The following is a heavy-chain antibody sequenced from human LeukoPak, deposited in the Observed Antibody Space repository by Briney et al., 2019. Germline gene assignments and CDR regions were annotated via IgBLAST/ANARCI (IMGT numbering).Heavy chain of an antibody. CDR2: ISYDGSNK. V-gene: IGHV3-30-3*01. J-gene: IGHJ4*02. CDR3: ATEEGSSSPLALDY. CDR1: GFTFSSYA. D-gene: IGHD2-15*01. Sequence: GGSLRLSCAASGFTFSSYAMHWVRQAPGKGLEWVAVISYDGSNKYYADSVKGRFTISRDNSKNTLYLQMNSLRPEDTAEYHCATEEGSSSPLALDYWGQGTLATVSS.